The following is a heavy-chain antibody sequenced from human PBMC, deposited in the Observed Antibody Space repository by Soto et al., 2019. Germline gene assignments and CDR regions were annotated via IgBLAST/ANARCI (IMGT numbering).Heavy chain of an antibody. D-gene: IGHD6-6*01. CDR1: GFTFSSYG. CDR3: ARGRPRYYFDY. V-gene: IGHV3-33*01. CDR2: IWYDGSNK. Sequence: QVQLVESGGGVVQPGRSLRLSCAASGFTFSSYGMHWVRQAPGKGLEWVAVIWYDGSNKYYADSVKGRFTISRDNSKNTLYLQMNSLRAEDTDVYYCARGRPRYYFDYWGQGTLVTVSS. J-gene: IGHJ4*02.